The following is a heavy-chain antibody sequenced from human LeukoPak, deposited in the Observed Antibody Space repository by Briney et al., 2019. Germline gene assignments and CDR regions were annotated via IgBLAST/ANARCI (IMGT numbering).Heavy chain of an antibody. CDR1: GGSIRSSSFY. Sequence: SETLSLTCTVSGGSIRSSSFYWGWIRQPPGKGLEWIGSIHSSGYTSYTPSLKSRVAISVDTSKNQFSLRLRSVTAPDTAVYYCARDYGDYFDYWGQGTPVTVSS. D-gene: IGHD4-17*01. CDR3: ARDYGDYFDY. V-gene: IGHV4-39*02. J-gene: IGHJ4*02. CDR2: IHSSGYT.